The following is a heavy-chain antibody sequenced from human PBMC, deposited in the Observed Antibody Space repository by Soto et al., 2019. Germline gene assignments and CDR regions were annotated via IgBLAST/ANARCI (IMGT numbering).Heavy chain of an antibody. J-gene: IGHJ3*02. CDR2: IWYDGSNK. Sequence: PGGSLRLSCAASGFTFSSYGTHWVRQAPGKGLEWVAVIWYDGSNKYYADSVKGRFTISRDNSKNTLYLQMNSLRAEDTAVYYCARDLYSSGWPSYEAFDIWGKGKMVTFSS. V-gene: IGHV3-33*01. CDR1: GFTFSSYG. D-gene: IGHD6-19*01. CDR3: ARDLYSSGWPSYEAFDI.